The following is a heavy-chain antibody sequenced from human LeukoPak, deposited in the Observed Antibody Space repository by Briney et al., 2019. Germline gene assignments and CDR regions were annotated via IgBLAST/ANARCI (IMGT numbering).Heavy chain of an antibody. CDR2: IKEDGSQK. V-gene: IGHV3-7*01. D-gene: IGHD6-19*01. CDR1: GFSLSSQW. J-gene: IGHJ4*02. Sequence: GSLRLSCAASGFSLSSQWMSWVRQAPGKGPEWVANIKEDGSQKSYVDSVKGRFTISRDNPKNSLYLQMNSLRAEDTAVYYCVRDSGWYRVEYWGQGTLVTVSS. CDR3: VRDSGWYRVEY.